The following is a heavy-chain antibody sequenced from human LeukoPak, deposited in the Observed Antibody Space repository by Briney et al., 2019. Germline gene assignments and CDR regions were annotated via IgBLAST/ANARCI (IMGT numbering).Heavy chain of an antibody. D-gene: IGHD3-22*01. CDR2: ISDSGDRT. Sequence: GGSLRLSCAASGFPFSNYAMTWVRQAPGEGLERVSGISDSGDRTYYADSVKGRFTISRDNSKNMLYLQMISLRVEDTALYYCAKGLGTSGYHDYWGQGTLVTVSS. J-gene: IGHJ4*02. CDR1: GFPFSNYA. V-gene: IGHV3-23*01. CDR3: AKGLGTSGYHDY.